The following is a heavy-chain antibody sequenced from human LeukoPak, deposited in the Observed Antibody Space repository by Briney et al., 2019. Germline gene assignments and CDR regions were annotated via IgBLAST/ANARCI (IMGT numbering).Heavy chain of an antibody. CDR2: IFYTGSS. CDR3: ARGLLQVATNEYYFDY. Sequence: SETLSLTCTVSGASISSYYWSWIRQPPGKGLEWIGHIFYTGSSNYNPSLKSRVTISVDTSKNQFSLKLSSVTAADTAVYYCARGLLQVATNEYYFDYWGQGTLVTVSS. J-gene: IGHJ4*02. V-gene: IGHV4-59*01. D-gene: IGHD5-12*01. CDR1: GASISSYY.